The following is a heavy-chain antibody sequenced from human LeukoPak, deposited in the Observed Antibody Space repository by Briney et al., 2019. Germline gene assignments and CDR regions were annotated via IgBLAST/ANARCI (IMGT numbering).Heavy chain of an antibody. Sequence: SQTLSLTCAISGDSVSRNSASWSWIRQSPSRGLEWLGRTYYRSKWYDDYAVSVRGRITISPDTSKNHFSLHFNSVTPEDTAVYYCARGGFGDYVSSFDYWGQGTLVTVSS. CDR1: GDSVSRNSAS. V-gene: IGHV6-1*01. J-gene: IGHJ4*02. D-gene: IGHD4-17*01. CDR3: ARGGFGDYVSSFDY. CDR2: TYYRSKWYD.